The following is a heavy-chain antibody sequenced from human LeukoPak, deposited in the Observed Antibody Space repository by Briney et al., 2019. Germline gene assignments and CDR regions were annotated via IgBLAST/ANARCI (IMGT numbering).Heavy chain of an antibody. CDR1: GYSFTTYW. Sequence: GESLKISCKGSGYSFTTYWIAWVRQMPGKGLEWMGIIYPGDSDTIYSPSFQGKVTVSADKSISTAYLQWSSLRASDTAMYYCARASGAVAGKGNEYWGQGTLVTVSS. CDR2: IYPGDSDT. J-gene: IGHJ4*02. D-gene: IGHD6-19*01. CDR3: ARASGAVAGKGNEY. V-gene: IGHV5-51*01.